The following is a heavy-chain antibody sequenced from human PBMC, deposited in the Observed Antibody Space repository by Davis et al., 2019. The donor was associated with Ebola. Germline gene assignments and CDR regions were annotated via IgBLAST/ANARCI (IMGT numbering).Heavy chain of an antibody. CDR3: ATDTSGYYDS. Sequence: GSLRLSCAASGFTFSNYWMAWVRQAPGKGLEWVANINQGGSQNYYVESVKGRFTISRDNARNSLYLQMNSLRAEDTAFYYCATDTSGYYDSWGQGTLVTVSS. V-gene: IGHV3-7*01. CDR2: INQGGSQN. J-gene: IGHJ4*02. D-gene: IGHD3-22*01. CDR1: GFTFSNYW.